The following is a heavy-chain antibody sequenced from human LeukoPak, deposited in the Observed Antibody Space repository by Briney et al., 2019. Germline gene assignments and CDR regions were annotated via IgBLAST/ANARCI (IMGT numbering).Heavy chain of an antibody. Sequence: SETLSLTCTVSGGSISSYYWSWIRQPPGKGLEWIGYIYYSGSTNYNPSLKSRVTISVDTSKNQFSLKLSSVTAADTAVYYCARNFDYWGQGTLVTVSS. CDR3: ARNFDY. V-gene: IGHV4-59*12. CDR1: GGSISSYY. CDR2: IYYSGST. J-gene: IGHJ4*02.